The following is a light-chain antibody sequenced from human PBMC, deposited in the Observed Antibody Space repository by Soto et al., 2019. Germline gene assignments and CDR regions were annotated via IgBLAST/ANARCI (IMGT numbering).Light chain of an antibody. CDR2: DTS. CDR3: QQRSDWPPM. V-gene: IGKV3-11*01. Sequence: EIVLTQSPATLSLSPGERATLSCRASQSVSSYLAGYQQKPGQAPRLLIYDTSNRATGIPARFSGTGSGTDFTLTISSLEPEDFAVYYCQQRSDWPPMFGQGTKVEIK. J-gene: IGKJ1*01. CDR1: QSVSSY.